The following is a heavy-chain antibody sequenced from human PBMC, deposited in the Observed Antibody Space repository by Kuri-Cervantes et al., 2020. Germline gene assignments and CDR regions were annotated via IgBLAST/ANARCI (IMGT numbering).Heavy chain of an antibody. Sequence: GGSLRLSCAASGFTFSSYWMHWVRQAPGKGLVWVSRINSDGSSTSYVDSVKGRFTISRDSAKNTLYLQMNSLRAEDTAVYCCARDRGDYGGNSLSFYYGMDVWDQGTTVTVSS. J-gene: IGHJ6*02. CDR3: ARDRGDYGGNSLSFYYGMDV. D-gene: IGHD4-23*01. CDR2: INSDGSST. V-gene: IGHV3-74*01. CDR1: GFTFSSYW.